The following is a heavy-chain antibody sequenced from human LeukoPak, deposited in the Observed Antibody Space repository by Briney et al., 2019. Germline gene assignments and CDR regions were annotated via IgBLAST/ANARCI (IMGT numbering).Heavy chain of an antibody. CDR2: IIASGGNT. D-gene: IGHD2-2*01. CDR1: GFTFSNYA. CDR3: AKDRAIVVVPAAAFDY. Sequence: QPGGSLRLSCAASGFTFSNYAMSWVRQAPGKGLEWVSSIIASGGNTYYADSVKGRFTISRDNSKNTLYLQMNSLGAEDTAVYYCAKDRAIVVVPAAAFDYWGQGTLVTVSS. V-gene: IGHV3-23*01. J-gene: IGHJ4*02.